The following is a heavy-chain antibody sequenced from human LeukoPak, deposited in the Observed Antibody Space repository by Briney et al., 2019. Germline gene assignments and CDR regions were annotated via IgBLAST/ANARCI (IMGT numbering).Heavy chain of an antibody. V-gene: IGHV1-18*01. J-gene: IGHJ5*02. D-gene: IGHD3-16*01. CDR1: GYTFRNFG. CDR2: ISAYNGDT. Sequence: ASMNVSCKASGYTFRNFGISWLRQAPGQGLEWMGWISAYNGDTTYAQKFQGRPIMTTDTSTSTAYMELRSLRSDDQAIYFCRRVHQGGDYNFFDPWGQGSLVTVSS. CDR3: RRVHQGGDYNFFDP.